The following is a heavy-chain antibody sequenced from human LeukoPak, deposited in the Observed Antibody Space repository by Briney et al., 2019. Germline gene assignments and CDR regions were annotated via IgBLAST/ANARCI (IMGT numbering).Heavy chain of an antibody. V-gene: IGHV3-9*01. D-gene: IGHD6-19*01. CDR2: ISWISGSI. Sequence: GGSLRLSCAASGFTFDDYAMHWVRHAPGKGLEWVSGISWISGSIGYADSVKGRFTISRDNAKNSLYLQMNSLRADDTALYYCAKDRVGNSRGWYDYWGQGTLVTVSS. J-gene: IGHJ4*02. CDR1: GFTFDDYA. CDR3: AKDRVGNSRGWYDY.